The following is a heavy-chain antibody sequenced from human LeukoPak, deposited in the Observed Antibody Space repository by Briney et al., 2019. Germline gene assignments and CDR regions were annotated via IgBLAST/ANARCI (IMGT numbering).Heavy chain of an antibody. CDR2: IYYSGST. V-gene: IGHV4-59*01. Sequence: PSETLSLICTVSGGSISHYYWRWVRQSPGKGLECIGYIYYSGSTNYNPSLKSRVTISVDTSKNQFSLRLNSVTAADTAVYYCARDRYGFAFDIWGQGTMVTVSS. J-gene: IGHJ3*02. D-gene: IGHD3-16*02. CDR3: ARDRYGFAFDI. CDR1: GGSISHYY.